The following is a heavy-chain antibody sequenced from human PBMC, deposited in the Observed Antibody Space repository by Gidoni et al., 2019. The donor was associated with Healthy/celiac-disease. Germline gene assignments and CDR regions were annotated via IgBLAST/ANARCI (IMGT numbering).Heavy chain of an antibody. V-gene: IGHV1-8*01. CDR2: MNPNSGNT. D-gene: IGHD2-2*01. CDR3: ARGRRVVPAANYYYYYYMDV. J-gene: IGHJ6*03. CDR1: GYTFTSYD. Sequence: QVQLVQSGAEVKKPGASVKVSCKASGYTFTSYDINWVRQATGQGLEWMGWMNPNSGNTGYAQKFQGRVTMTRNTSISTAYMELSSLRSEDTAVYYCARGRRVVPAANYYYYYYMDVWGKGTTVTVSS.